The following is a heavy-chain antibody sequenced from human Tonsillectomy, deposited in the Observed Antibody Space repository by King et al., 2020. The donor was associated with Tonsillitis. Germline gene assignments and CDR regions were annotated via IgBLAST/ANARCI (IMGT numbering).Heavy chain of an antibody. CDR3: AKSYGGRDAFDI. J-gene: IGHJ3*02. CDR2: ISYDGSTK. D-gene: IGHD4-23*01. CDR1: GFTFSSYG. V-gene: IGHV3-30*18. Sequence: VQLVESGGGVVQPGRSLRLSCVASGFTFSSYGMHWVRQAPGKGLEWVAVISYDGSTKYYADSVKGRFTISRDNPKNTLYLQMNSLRAEDTAVYYCAKSYGGRDAFDIWGQGTMVTVSS.